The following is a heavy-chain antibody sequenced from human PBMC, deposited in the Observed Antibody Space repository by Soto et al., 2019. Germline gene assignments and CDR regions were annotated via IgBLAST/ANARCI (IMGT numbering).Heavy chain of an antibody. J-gene: IGHJ4*02. D-gene: IGHD6-19*01. CDR1: GYTFTSYA. Sequence: QVQLVQYGSELKKPGASVKVSCKASGYTFTSYAMHWGRQDPGQGLEWMGWINTNTGNPTYAQGFTGRFVFSLDTSVSTAYLQICSLKAEDTAVYDCARAVWSSGVTGIDYWGQGTLVTVSS. V-gene: IGHV7-4-1*01. CDR2: INTNTGNP. CDR3: ARAVWSSGVTGIDY.